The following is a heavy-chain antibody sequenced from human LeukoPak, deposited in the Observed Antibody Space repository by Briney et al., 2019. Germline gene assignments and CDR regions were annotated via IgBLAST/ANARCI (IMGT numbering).Heavy chain of an antibody. J-gene: IGHJ4*02. V-gene: IGHV3-23*01. D-gene: IGHD6-13*01. CDR1: GFTFSSYA. Sequence: GGSLRLSCAASGFTFSSYAMSWVRQAPGMGLEWVSSINAGGGSTYYADSVKGRFTISRDTSKNTLSLQMNSLRAEDTAVYYCAKATIGAADANFDYWGQGTRVTVSS. CDR2: INAGGGST. CDR3: AKATIGAADANFDY.